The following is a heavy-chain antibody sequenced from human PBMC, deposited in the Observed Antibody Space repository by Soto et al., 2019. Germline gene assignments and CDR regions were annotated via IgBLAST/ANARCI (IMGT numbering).Heavy chain of an antibody. D-gene: IGHD5-12*01. Sequence: ASVKVSCKASGGTFSSYTISWVRQAPGQGLEWMGRIIPILGIANYAQKFQGRVTITADKSTSTAYMELSSLRSEDTAVYYCAREMIVGHSGTEPYFQHWGQGTLVTVSS. CDR3: AREMIVGHSGTEPYFQH. CDR1: GGTFSSYT. V-gene: IGHV1-69*04. J-gene: IGHJ1*01. CDR2: IIPILGIA.